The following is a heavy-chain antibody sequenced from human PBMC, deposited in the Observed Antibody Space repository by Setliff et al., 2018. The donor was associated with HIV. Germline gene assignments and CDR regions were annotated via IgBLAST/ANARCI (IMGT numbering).Heavy chain of an antibody. CDR3: AREGDGIDF. Sequence: SETLSLTCTVSGGSISSSSYYWGWIRQPPGKGLEWIGSGHYTGNTSTSPSLKSRATISLDASKNKISLKLTSVTSADTAVYYCAREGDGIDFWGQGTLVTASS. CDR2: GHYTGNT. D-gene: IGHD2-21*02. V-gene: IGHV4-39*02. CDR1: GGSISSSSYY. J-gene: IGHJ4*02.